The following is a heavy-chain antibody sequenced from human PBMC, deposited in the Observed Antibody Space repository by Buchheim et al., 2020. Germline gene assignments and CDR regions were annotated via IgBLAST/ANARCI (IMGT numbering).Heavy chain of an antibody. CDR3: ARGVAAAADGDFDY. CDR1: GGSFSVYY. V-gene: IGHV4-34*02. CDR2: INHSGST. D-gene: IGHD6-13*01. Sequence: QVQLQQWGAGFLKPSETLSLTCAVYGGSFSVYYWSWIRQSPEKGLEWIGDINHSGSTNYSPSLKSRVTISVDTPKNHFSLKLNSVTAADTAVYYCARGVAAAADGDFDYWGQGTL. J-gene: IGHJ4*02.